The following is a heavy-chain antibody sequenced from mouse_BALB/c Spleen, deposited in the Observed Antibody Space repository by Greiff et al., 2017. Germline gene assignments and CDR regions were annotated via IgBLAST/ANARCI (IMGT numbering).Heavy chain of an antibody. V-gene: IGHV14-4*02. D-gene: IGHD2-12*01. J-gene: IGHJ4*01. CDR1: GFNIKDYY. Sequence: EVQLQQSGAELVRSGASVKLSCTASGFNIKDYYMHWVKQRPEQGLEWIGWIDPENGDTEYAPKFQGKATMTADTSSNTAYLQLSSLTSEDTAVYYCNAGLYGGMDYWGQGTSVTVSS. CDR2: IDPENGDT. CDR3: NAGLYGGMDY.